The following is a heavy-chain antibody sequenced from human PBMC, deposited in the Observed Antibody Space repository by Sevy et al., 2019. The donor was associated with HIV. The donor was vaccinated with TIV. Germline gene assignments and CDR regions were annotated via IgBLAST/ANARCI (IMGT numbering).Heavy chain of an antibody. V-gene: IGHV3-30*02. D-gene: IGHD3-10*01. CDR2: IRYDGSNK. J-gene: IGHJ6*02. CDR1: GFTFSSYG. Sequence: GGSLRLSCAASGFTFSSYGMHWVRQAPGKGLEWVAFIRYDGSNKYYADSVKGRFTISRDNSKNTLYLQMNSLRAEDTAVYYCAKDYYYGSGSYYNVYYYYGMDVWGQRTTVTVSS. CDR3: AKDYYYGSGSYYNVYYYYGMDV.